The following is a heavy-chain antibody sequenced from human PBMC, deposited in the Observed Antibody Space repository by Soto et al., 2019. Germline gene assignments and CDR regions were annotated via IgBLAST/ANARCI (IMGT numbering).Heavy chain of an antibody. Sequence: GGSLRLSCAASGFTFSSYAMSWVRQAPGKGLEWVSAISGSGGSTYYADSVKGWFTISRDNSKNTLYLQMNSLRAEDTAVYYCAKDQGYGPTYYYYGMDVWGQGTTVPVSS. D-gene: IGHD5-12*01. CDR3: AKDQGYGPTYYYYGMDV. J-gene: IGHJ6*02. V-gene: IGHV3-23*01. CDR1: GFTFSSYA. CDR2: ISGSGGST.